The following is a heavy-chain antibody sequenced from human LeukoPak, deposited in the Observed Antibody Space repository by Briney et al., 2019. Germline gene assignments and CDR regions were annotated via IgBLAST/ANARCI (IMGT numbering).Heavy chain of an antibody. V-gene: IGHV3-33*06. J-gene: IGHJ4*02. CDR2: IWYDGSNK. Sequence: GGSLRLSCAASGFTFSSYGMHWVRQAPGKGLEWVAVIWYDGSNKYYADSVKGRFTISRDNSKNTLYLQMNSLRAEDTAVYYCAKVGYRSSPDYWGQGTLVTVSS. D-gene: IGHD6-19*01. CDR1: GFTFSSYG. CDR3: AKVGYRSSPDY.